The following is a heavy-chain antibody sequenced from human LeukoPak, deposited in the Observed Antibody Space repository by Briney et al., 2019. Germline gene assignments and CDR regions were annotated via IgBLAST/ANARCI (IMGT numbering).Heavy chain of an antibody. D-gene: IGHD3-10*01. CDR2: MNPNNGNT. J-gene: IGHJ5*02. Sequence: ASVKVSCKASGFTFTSYDINWVRQASGQGLEWMGWMNPNNGNTGYAQKFQGRVTMTRDTSISTAYMELRGLRSEDTAVYYCVRDGEGVAIRLNYWFDPWGQGTPVT. CDR1: GFTFTSYD. V-gene: IGHV1-8*01. CDR3: VRDGEGVAIRLNYWFDP.